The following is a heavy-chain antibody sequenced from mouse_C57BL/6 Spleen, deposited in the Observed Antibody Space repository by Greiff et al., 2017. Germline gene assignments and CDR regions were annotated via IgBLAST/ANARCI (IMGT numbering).Heavy chain of an antibody. D-gene: IGHD2-2*01. Sequence: QVQLQQSGPELVKPGASVKISCKASGYSFTSYYIHWVKQRPGQGLEWIGWIYPGSGNTKYNEKFKGKATLTADTSSSTAYMQRVNLTSEDTSVYDGAREGLDGYDGFAYWGQGTLVTVAA. CDR2: IYPGSGNT. V-gene: IGHV1-66*01. J-gene: IGHJ3*01. CDR3: AREGLDGYDGFAY. CDR1: GYSFTSYY.